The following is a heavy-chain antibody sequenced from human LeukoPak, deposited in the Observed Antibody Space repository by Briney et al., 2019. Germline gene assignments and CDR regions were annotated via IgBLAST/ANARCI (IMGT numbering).Heavy chain of an antibody. CDR2: MNPNSGNT. CDR1: GYTFTSYD. J-gene: IGHJ6*03. D-gene: IGHD6-13*01. V-gene: IGHV1-8*01. CDR3: ARAKVAAAEDYYYYYYMDV. Sequence: ASVKVSCKASGYTFTSYDINWVRQATGQGLEWMGWMNPNSGNTGYAQKFQGRVTMTRNTSISTAYMELSSLRSEDTAVYYCARAKVAAAEDYYYYYYMDVWGKGTTVTISS.